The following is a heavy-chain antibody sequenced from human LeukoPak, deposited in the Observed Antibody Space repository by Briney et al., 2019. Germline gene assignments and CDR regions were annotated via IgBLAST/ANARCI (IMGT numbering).Heavy chain of an antibody. J-gene: IGHJ5*02. Sequence: TSETLSLTCTVSGDSTSSSSYYWGWIRQPPGKGLEWIGSIYYSGSRYYNPSLKSRVTISVDTSKNQFSLKLSSVTAADTAVYYCARTGLLNWFDPWGQGTLVTVSS. CDR1: GDSTSSSSYY. CDR3: ARTGLLNWFDP. D-gene: IGHD2-8*02. CDR2: IYYSGSR. V-gene: IGHV4-39*01.